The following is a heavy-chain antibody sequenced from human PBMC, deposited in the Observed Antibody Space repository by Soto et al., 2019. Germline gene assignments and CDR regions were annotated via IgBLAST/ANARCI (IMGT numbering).Heavy chain of an antibody. J-gene: IGHJ6*02. CDR1: GFTFSSYG. CDR3: ARDKMTTVTKAYYYGMDV. D-gene: IGHD4-17*01. Sequence: GGSLRLSCAASGFTFSSYGMHWVRQAPGKGLEWVAVIWYDGSNKYYADSVKGRFTISRDNSKNTLYLQMNSLRAEDTAVYYCARDKMTTVTKAYYYGMDVWGHGTTVTVSS. V-gene: IGHV3-33*01. CDR2: IWYDGSNK.